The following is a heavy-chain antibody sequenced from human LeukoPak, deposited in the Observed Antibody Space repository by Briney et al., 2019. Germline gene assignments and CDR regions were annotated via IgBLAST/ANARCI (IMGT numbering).Heavy chain of an antibody. V-gene: IGHV1-8*01. CDR1: GYTFTSYD. Sequence: ASVKVSCKASGYTFTSYDINWVRQATGQGLEWMGWMNPNSGNTGYAQKFQGRVTMTRNTSISTAYMELSSLRSEDTAVYYCARVHCSGGSCCSRLAPAAGYRYYFDYWGQGTLVTVSS. CDR3: ARVHCSGGSCCSRLAPAAGYRYYFDY. J-gene: IGHJ4*02. CDR2: MNPNSGNT. D-gene: IGHD2-15*01.